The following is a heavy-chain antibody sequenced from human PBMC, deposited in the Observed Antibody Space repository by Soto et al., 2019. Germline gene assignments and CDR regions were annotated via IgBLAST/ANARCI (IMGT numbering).Heavy chain of an antibody. CDR1: GFTFSSYG. Sequence: HPGGSLRLSCAASGFTFSSYGMHWVRQAPGKGLEWVAVIWYDGSNKYYADSVKGRFAISRDNSENTLYLQMNSLRAEDTAVYYCARDGVCGGDCYNYYYYYYGMDVWGQGTTVTVSS. CDR3: ARDGVCGGDCYNYYYYYYGMDV. J-gene: IGHJ6*02. V-gene: IGHV3-33*01. D-gene: IGHD2-21*02. CDR2: IWYDGSNK.